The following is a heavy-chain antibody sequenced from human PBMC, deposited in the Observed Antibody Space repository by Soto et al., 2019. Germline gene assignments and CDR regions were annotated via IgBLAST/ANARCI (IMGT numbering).Heavy chain of an antibody. CDR2: IYYSGST. J-gene: IGHJ4*02. V-gene: IGHV4-61*08. D-gene: IGHD5-18*01. CDR1: GDSISSGDYY. CDR3: ARDNGYSYGYTLDH. Sequence: SETLSLTCTVSGDSISSGDYYWSWIRQPPGKGLEWIGYIYYSGSTNYNPSLKSRVTISVDTSKNQFSLKLSPVTAADTAVYNCARDNGYSYGYTLDHWGQGTLVTVSS.